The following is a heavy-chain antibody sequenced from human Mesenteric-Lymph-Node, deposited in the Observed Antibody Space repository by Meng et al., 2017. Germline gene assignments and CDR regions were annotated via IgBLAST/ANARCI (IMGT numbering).Heavy chain of an antibody. Sequence: GESLKISCAASGFTFSNAWMSWVRQAPGKGLEWVAVISYDGSNKYYADSVKGRFTISRDNSKNTLYLQMNSLRAEDTAVYYCARDLYYDSSGYFEEEGYYYYYGMDVWGQGTTVTVSS. CDR3: ARDLYYDSSGYFEEEGYYYYYGMDV. CDR2: ISYDGSNK. V-gene: IGHV3-30*03. D-gene: IGHD3-22*01. CDR1: GFTFSNAW. J-gene: IGHJ6*02.